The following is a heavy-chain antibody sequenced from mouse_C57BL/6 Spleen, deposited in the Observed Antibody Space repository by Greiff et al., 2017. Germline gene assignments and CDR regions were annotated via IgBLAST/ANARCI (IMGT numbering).Heavy chain of an antibody. CDR2: IRNKANGYTT. CDR1: GFPFTDYY. Sequence: EVKVVESGGGLVQPGGSLSLSCAASGFPFTDYYMSWVRQPPGKALEWLGFIRNKANGYTTEYSAPVKGRFTISRDNSQSILYLQMNALRAEDSATDYGARYLGTTVGLDYWGQGTTLTVSS. CDR3: ARYLGTTVGLDY. V-gene: IGHV7-3*01. D-gene: IGHD1-1*01. J-gene: IGHJ2*01.